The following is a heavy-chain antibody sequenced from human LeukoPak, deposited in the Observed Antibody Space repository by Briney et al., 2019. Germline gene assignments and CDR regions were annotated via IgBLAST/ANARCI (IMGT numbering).Heavy chain of an antibody. CDR1: GYTFTSYG. CDR3: AREDCSSTNCYGGGDFDY. CDR2: ISAYNGNT. J-gene: IGHJ4*02. Sequence: ASVNVSCMASGYTFTSYGISWVRQAPGQGLEWMGWISAYNGNTNYAQKLQSRVTMTTNTSTSTAYMELRSLRSDDTAVYYCAREDCSSTNCYGGGDFDYWGQGTLVTVSS. D-gene: IGHD2-2*01. V-gene: IGHV1-18*04.